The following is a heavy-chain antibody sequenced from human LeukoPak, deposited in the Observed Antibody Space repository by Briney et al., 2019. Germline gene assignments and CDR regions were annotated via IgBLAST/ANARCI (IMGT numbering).Heavy chain of an antibody. CDR1: GGSFSAFY. Sequence: SETLSLTCAVDGGSFSAFYWIWIRQPPGKGLEWIGEINHSGTTTYNPSLKSRVSISVDTSKNQFSLRLRSVTAADTAVYYCATSEWHGVGAYYDYGMDVWGQGTTVSVSS. CDR3: ATSEWHGVGAYYDYGMDV. V-gene: IGHV4-34*01. J-gene: IGHJ6*02. CDR2: INHSGTT. D-gene: IGHD3-16*01.